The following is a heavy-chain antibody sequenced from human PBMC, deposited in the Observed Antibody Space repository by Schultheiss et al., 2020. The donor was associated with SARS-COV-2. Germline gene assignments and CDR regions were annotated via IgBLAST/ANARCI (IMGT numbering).Heavy chain of an antibody. V-gene: IGHV4-61*01. Sequence: SQTLSLTCTVSGGSISSSSYYWSWIRQPPGKGLEWIGYIYYSGSTNYNPSLKSRVTISVDTSKNQFSLKLSSVTAADTAVYYCARTSPDYYYFDYWGQGTLVTVSS. CDR2: IYYSGST. CDR1: GGSISSSSYY. J-gene: IGHJ4*02. D-gene: IGHD4-11*01. CDR3: ARTSPDYYYFDY.